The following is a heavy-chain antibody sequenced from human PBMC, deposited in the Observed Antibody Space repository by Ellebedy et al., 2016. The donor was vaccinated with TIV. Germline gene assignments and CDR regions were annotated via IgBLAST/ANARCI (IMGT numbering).Heavy chain of an antibody. V-gene: IGHV1-2*02. CDR1: GYTFIGHY. CDR2: INPRSGGT. Sequence: AASVKVSCKASGYTFIGHYIHWARQAPGQGLEWMGWINPRSGGTDLAQKFQGRVTMTRDTSISTAYMELNRLRSDDTAVYYCAKAPLDSSGYTDYWGPGTLVTVSS. D-gene: IGHD3-22*01. CDR3: AKAPLDSSGYTDY. J-gene: IGHJ4*02.